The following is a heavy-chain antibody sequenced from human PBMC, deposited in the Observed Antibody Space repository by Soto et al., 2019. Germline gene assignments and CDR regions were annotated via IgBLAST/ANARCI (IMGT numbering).Heavy chain of an antibody. CDR2: IYYSGST. CDR3: ARVPLRGAYGGGMDV. J-gene: IGHJ6*02. Sequence: SETLSLTCTVSGGSISSYYWSWIRQPPGKGLEWIGYIYYSGSTNYNPSLKSRVTISVDTSKNQFSLKLSSVTAADTAVYYCARVPLRGAYGGGMDVWGQGTTVTVSS. CDR1: GGSISSYY. D-gene: IGHD3-10*01. V-gene: IGHV4-59*01.